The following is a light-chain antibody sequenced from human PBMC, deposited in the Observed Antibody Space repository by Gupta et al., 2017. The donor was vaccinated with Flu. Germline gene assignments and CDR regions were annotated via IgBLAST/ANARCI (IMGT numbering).Light chain of an antibody. CDR1: QSISSF. CDR2: AAS. CDR3: QQSYSTPYT. V-gene: IGKV1-39*01. J-gene: IGKJ2*01. Sequence: GDRVSITCRASQSISSFLNWYQQRPGKAPKLLIYAASSLQSGVPSRFSGSGSGTDFTLTISSLQPEDFATYYCQQSYSTPYTFGQGTKLEIK.